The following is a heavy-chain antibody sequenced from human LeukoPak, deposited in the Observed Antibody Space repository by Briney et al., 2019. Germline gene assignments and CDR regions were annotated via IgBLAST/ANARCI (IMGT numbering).Heavy chain of an antibody. D-gene: IGHD6-19*01. CDR3: AKDGGGSSGWYWDY. Sequence: PEGSLRLSCAASGFTFTRYAMTWVRQAPGKGLECVSGISDNGGDTYYADSVQGRFTISRDNSKNTLYLQMNSLRDEDTAVYYCAKDGGGSSGWYWDYWGQGTLVTVSS. V-gene: IGHV3-23*01. CDR2: ISDNGGDT. CDR1: GFTFTRYA. J-gene: IGHJ4*02.